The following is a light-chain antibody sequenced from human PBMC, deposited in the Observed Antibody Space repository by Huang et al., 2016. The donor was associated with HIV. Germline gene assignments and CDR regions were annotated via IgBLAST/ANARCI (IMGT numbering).Light chain of an antibody. CDR3: QQLNSYPYT. Sequence: IQLTQSPSSLSASVGDRVTITCRASQGMSSYLAWYQQKPGEAPKLLIYAASTLQSGVPSRFSGSGSGTDFTLTISSLQPEDFATYYCQQLNSYPYTFGQGTKLEIK. CDR1: QGMSSY. J-gene: IGKJ2*01. CDR2: AAS. V-gene: IGKV1-9*01.